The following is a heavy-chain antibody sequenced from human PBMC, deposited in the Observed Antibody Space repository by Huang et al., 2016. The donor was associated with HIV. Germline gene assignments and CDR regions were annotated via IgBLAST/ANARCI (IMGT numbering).Heavy chain of an antibody. CDR3: AREGQNWLGKPFGALAF. CDR1: GVSFSDYA. V-gene: IGHV1-69*10. D-gene: IGHD1-1*01. Sequence: QAQLVQSGAAVMKPGSSVRVSCKASGVSFSDYAFSWVRRAPGQGLDWMGGIIPRLGLTNYAPRLQGRVTISADKSSNTVYLELTSRRSGDTAVYYCAREGQNWLGKPFGALAFWGQGTEVIVSS. CDR2: IIPRLGLT. J-gene: IGHJ4*03.